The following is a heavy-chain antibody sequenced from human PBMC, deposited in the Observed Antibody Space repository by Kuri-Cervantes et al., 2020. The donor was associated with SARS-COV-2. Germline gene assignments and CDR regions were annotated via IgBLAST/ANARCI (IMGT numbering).Heavy chain of an antibody. D-gene: IGHD2-15*01. CDR3: ARLLPGPVDY. V-gene: IGHV4-38-2*02. Sequence: SETLSLTCTVSGYSISSGYYWGWIRQPSGKGLEWIGSIYHSGSTYYNPSLKSRVTISVDTSKNQSSLKLSSVTAADTAVYYCARLLPGPVDYWGQGTLVTVSS. J-gene: IGHJ4*02. CDR2: IYHSGST. CDR1: GYSISSGYY.